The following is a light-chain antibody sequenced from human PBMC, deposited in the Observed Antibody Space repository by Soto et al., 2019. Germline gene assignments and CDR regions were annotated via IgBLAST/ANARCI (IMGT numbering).Light chain of an antibody. J-gene: IGKJ4*01. CDR1: QSISSW. Sequence: DVQMTQSPSTLSASVGDRVTITCRASQSISSWVAWYQHKPGKAPKLLIYKASSSESGVPSRFSGSGSGTEFTLTISSLQPDDFATYYCQQYNDYSLAFGGGT. CDR2: KAS. CDR3: QQYNDYSLA. V-gene: IGKV1-5*03.